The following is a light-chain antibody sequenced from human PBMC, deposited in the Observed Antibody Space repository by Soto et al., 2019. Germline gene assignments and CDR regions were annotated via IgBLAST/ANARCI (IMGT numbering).Light chain of an antibody. CDR1: QGFSSW. CDR2: AAS. Sequence: DIQLPLTASSVWAHVGDRVTITCRASQGFSSWLAWYQQKPGKAPKLLIYAASSLQSGVPSRFSGSGSGTDFTLTISGLQPEDFATYYCQQANSSPFTSAPRAKVDI. J-gene: IGKJ3*01. CDR3: QQANSSPFT. V-gene: IGKV1-12*02.